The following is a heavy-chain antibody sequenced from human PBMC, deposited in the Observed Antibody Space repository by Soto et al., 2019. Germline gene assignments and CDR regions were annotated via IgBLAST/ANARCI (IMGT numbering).Heavy chain of an antibody. Sequence: KTSETLSLTCTVSGGSISSYYWSWIRQPAGKELEWIGRIYTSGTTSYNPSLKSRVTMSVDTSKNQFSLNLSSVTAADTAVYYCARDGPKQAEEQWLVPFDYWGQGTLVTVSS. J-gene: IGHJ4*02. D-gene: IGHD6-19*01. CDR2: IYTSGTT. CDR3: ARDGPKQAEEQWLVPFDY. CDR1: GGSISSYY. V-gene: IGHV4-4*07.